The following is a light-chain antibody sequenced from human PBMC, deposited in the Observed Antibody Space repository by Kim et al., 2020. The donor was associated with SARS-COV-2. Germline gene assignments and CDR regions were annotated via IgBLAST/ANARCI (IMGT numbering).Light chain of an antibody. Sequence: SYELTQPPSVSVFPGQTATIACSGDELGDKYACWYQQKPGQSPVLVIYEGTERPSGIPERFSGSKSGTTATLTISGTQTLDEADYYCQAWDSRTVIFGGGTKVTVL. CDR2: EGT. CDR1: ELGDKY. V-gene: IGLV3-1*01. CDR3: QAWDSRTVI. J-gene: IGLJ2*01.